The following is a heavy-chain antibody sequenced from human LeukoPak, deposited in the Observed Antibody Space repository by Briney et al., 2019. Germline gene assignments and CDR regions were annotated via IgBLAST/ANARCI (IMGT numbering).Heavy chain of an antibody. CDR2: TFYRSQWYN. J-gene: IGHJ4*02. D-gene: IGHD5-18*01. Sequence: SQTLSLTCAIFGDSVYSNTGAWNWIRQSPSRGLEWLGRTFYRSQWYNDYAVSVRGRISVNPDTSKNQFSLQPNSVTPEDTALYYCAREEANTYAFEYWGQGTLVTVSS. V-gene: IGHV6-1*01. CDR3: AREEANTYAFEY. CDR1: GDSVYSNTGA.